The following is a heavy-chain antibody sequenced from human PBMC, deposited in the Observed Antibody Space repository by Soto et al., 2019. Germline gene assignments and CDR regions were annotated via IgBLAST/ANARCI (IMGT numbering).Heavy chain of an antibody. CDR2: MVTDVSTT. CDR1: GFICGGFW. J-gene: IGHJ4*02. V-gene: IGHV3-74*01. Sequence: PGGSMRLSCAASGFICGGFWMHWGRQAPGKGLVWVSRMVTDVSTTYYADSVKGRFTISRDNAKSTRYLQMNSLRDEDTAVYYCVRGNTGYGNFDSWGQGTLVTVSS. D-gene: IGHD5-12*01. CDR3: VRGNTGYGNFDS.